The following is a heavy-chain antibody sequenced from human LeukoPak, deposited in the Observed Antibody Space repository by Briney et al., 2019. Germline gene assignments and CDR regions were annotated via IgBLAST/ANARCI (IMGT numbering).Heavy chain of an antibody. CDR2: ISVSGNIV. CDR1: GFTFSRYS. D-gene: IGHD2-15*01. V-gene: IGHV3-48*01. J-gene: IGHJ4*02. CDR3: AKQLGYCSDGSCYFPY. Sequence: PGGSLRLSCVASGFTFSRYSLNWVRQAPGKGLEWVSYISVSGNIVHYADSVQGRFTISRDNSKSTLCLQMNSLRAEDTAVYYCAKQLGYCSDGSCYFPYWGQGTLVTVSS.